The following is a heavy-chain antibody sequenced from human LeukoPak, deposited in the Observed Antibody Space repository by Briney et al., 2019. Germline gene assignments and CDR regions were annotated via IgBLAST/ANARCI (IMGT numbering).Heavy chain of an antibody. D-gene: IGHD3-3*01. Sequence: GGSLRLSCAASGFTFSSYTMNWVRQAPGKGLEWVSAISGSGVATYYADSVKGRFTISRDNSKNTLYLQMNSLRAGDTAVYYCAKGNYDFWSGYPGLSYFDYWGQGTLVTVSS. CDR1: GFTFSSYT. CDR2: ISGSGVAT. J-gene: IGHJ4*02. CDR3: AKGNYDFWSGYPGLSYFDY. V-gene: IGHV3-23*01.